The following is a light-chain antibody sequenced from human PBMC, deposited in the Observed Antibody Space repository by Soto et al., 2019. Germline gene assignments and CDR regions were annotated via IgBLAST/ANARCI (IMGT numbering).Light chain of an antibody. CDR3: QQYNTYPWT. J-gene: IGKJ1*01. V-gene: IGKV1-5*01. CDR2: DTS. CDR1: QYISSW. Sequence: DIQMTQSPSTLSASVGHRFTISCRASQYISSWLAWYQQKPGTAPRLLIYDTSNLEDGVPSTFSGSGSGTDFTLTVSSLQPDDSATYYCQQYNTYPWTFGQGTKVDIK.